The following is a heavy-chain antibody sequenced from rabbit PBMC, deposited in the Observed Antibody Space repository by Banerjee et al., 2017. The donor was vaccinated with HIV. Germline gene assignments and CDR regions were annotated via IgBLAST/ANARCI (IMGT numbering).Heavy chain of an antibody. D-gene: IGHD8-1*01. CDR1: GFSFSSSYY. CDR2: IYNGFGDT. CDR3: ARDTGSSFSTYGMDL. J-gene: IGHJ3*01. V-gene: IGHV1S40*01. Sequence: QSLEESGGDLVQPGASLTLTCTASGFSFSSSYYMCWVRQAPGKGPEWIACIYNGFGDTYYASWAKGRFTITKTSSTTVTLQMTSLTVADTATYFCARDTGSSFSTYGMDLWGQGTLVTVS.